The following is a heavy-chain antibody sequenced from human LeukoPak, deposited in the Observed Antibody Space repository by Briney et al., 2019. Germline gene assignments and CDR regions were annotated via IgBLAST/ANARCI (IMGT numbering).Heavy chain of an antibody. CDR3: ARGETGTTLDY. CDR1: GGSISSYY. Sequence: ASETLSLTCNVSGGSISSYYWSWIRQHPGKGLEWIGYIYYSGSTYYNPSLKSRVTISVDTSKNQFSLKLSSVTAADTAVYYCARGETGTTLDYWGQGTLVTVSS. V-gene: IGHV4-59*06. CDR2: IYYSGST. D-gene: IGHD1-1*01. J-gene: IGHJ4*02.